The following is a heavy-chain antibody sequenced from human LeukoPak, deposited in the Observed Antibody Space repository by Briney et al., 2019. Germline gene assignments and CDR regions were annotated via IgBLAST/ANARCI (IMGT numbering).Heavy chain of an antibody. CDR3: ARGGYGGRLTNWFDP. J-gene: IGHJ5*02. Sequence: PSETLSLTCAVYGGSFSGYYWSWIRQPPGKGLEWIGEINHSGSTNYNPSLKSRVTISVDTSKNQFSLKLSSVTAADTAVYYCARGGYGGRLTNWFDPWGQGTLVTVSS. D-gene: IGHD4-23*01. CDR2: INHSGST. CDR1: GGSFSGYY. V-gene: IGHV4-34*01.